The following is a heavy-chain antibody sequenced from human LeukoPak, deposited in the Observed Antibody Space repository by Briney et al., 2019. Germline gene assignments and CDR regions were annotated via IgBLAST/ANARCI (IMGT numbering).Heavy chain of an antibody. J-gene: IGHJ5*02. CDR1: GGSISSGSYY. CDR2: IYTSGST. D-gene: IGHD2-2*01. V-gene: IGHV4-61*02. CDR3: ARDSPSVVVVPAATQGWFDP. Sequence: SQTLSLTCTVSGGSISSGSYYWSWIRQPAGKGLEWIGRIYTSGSTNYNPSLKSRVTISVDTSKNQFSLKLSSVTAADTAVYYCARDSPSVVVVPAATQGWFDPWGQGTLVTVSS.